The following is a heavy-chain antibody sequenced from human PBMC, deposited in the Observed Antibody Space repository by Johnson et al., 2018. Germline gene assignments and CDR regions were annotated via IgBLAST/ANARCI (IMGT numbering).Heavy chain of an antibody. D-gene: IGHD1-26*01. J-gene: IGHJ1*01. V-gene: IGHV3-9*01. CDR1: GFTFDDYV. CDR2: SSWNSGKI. Sequence: EVQLVESGGGSVQPGRSLRLSGAVSGFTFDDYVIKWVRQAPGKGLEWVSDSSWNSGKIAYADSVKGRFTISRDNAKKSLYLQMNSLRPEDTAVYYCVKGSTFAAISGVYFQHWGQGTLVTVSS. CDR3: VKGSTFAAISGVYFQH.